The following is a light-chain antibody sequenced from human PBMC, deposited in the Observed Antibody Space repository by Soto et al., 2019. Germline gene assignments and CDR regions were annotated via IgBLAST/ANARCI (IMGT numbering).Light chain of an antibody. CDR2: QDS. Sequence: SYELTQPPSVSVSPGQTASITCSGDKLGDKYACWYQQKPGQSPVLVIYQDSKRPSGIPERFSGSNSGNTATLTIRGTQAMDEADYYCQAWDSSTRSVFGTGT. V-gene: IGLV3-1*01. J-gene: IGLJ1*01. CDR1: KLGDKY. CDR3: QAWDSSTRSV.